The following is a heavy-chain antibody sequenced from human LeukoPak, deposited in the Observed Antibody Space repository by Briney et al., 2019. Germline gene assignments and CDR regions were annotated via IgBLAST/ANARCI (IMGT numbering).Heavy chain of an antibody. CDR3: ARHSDTAMVLNAFDI. J-gene: IGHJ3*02. CDR1: GYSFTSYW. D-gene: IGHD5-18*01. Sequence: GESLKISCKGSGYSFTSYWIGWVRQMPGKGLEWMGIIYPGDSDTRYSPSFQGQVTISADKSISTAYLQWSSLKASDTAVYYCARHSDTAMVLNAFDIWGQGTMVTVSS. CDR2: IYPGDSDT. V-gene: IGHV5-51*01.